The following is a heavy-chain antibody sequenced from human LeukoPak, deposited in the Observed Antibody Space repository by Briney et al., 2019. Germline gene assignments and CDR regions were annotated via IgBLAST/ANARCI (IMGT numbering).Heavy chain of an antibody. CDR3: ARGRCVGSTNGYYFDS. V-gene: IGHV1-8*01. CDR1: GYTFTTYD. D-gene: IGHD2-2*01. Sequence: ASVKVSCKASGYTFTTYDINWVRPATGQGLEWMGWMNPNSGNTGYAQKFQGRVTITRDTSASTAYMELSSLRSEDTAVYYCARGRCVGSTNGYYFDSWGQGTLVTVSS. J-gene: IGHJ4*02. CDR2: MNPNSGNT.